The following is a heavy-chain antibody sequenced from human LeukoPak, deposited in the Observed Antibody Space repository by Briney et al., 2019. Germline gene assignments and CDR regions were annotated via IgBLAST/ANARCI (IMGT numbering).Heavy chain of an antibody. CDR2: ISSSSSFI. D-gene: IGHD6-19*01. CDR1: GFTFSHYG. CDR3: AREGSDSSGWYNWFDP. V-gene: IGHV3-21*01. Sequence: GGTLRLSCAASGFTFSHYGMTWVRQAPGKGLDWVSSISSSSSFIDYADSVKGRFTISRDNAKNSLYLQMNSLRVDDTAVCYCAREGSDSSGWYNWFDPWGQGTLVTVSS. J-gene: IGHJ5*02.